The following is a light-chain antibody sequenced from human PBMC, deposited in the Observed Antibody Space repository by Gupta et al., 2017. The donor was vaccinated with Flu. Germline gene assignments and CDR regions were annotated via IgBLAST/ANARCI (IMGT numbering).Light chain of an antibody. CDR1: SNDVGGSNR. CDR3: SSYAGRVTWV. CDR2: DVT. J-gene: IGLJ1*01. V-gene: IGLV2-11*01. Sequence: QSAPPQPRSVSGYPGQSVTISGTGSSNDVGGSNRVSWYQQRPGKAPKLLLYDVTERPSGVPDRFSGSKSGNTASLTISGLQADDEADYYCSSYAGRVTWVFGTGTTVTVL.